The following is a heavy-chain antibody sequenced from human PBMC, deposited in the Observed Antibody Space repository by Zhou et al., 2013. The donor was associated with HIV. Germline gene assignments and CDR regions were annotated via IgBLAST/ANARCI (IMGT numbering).Heavy chain of an antibody. J-gene: IGHJ6*03. CDR3: ATVPRSGTKYYYYMDV. V-gene: IGHV1-18*01. CDR1: GYTFSSFG. CDR2: ISVQNGNT. Sequence: QGQLVQSGVEVKKPGASVKVSCKATGYTFSSFGISWVRQAPGQGPEWMGWISVQNGNTNYAQKFQGRVTMTTETLTSTAYMELRSLRSDDTAVYYCATVPRSGTKYYYYMDVWGGGTTVTVS.